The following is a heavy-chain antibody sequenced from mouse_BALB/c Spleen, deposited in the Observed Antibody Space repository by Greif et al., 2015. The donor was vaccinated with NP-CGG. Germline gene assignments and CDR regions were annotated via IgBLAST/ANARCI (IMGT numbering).Heavy chain of an antibody. D-gene: IGHD2-2*01. J-gene: IGHJ4*01. CDR1: GFTFSSYY. Sequence: EVKLMDSGGGLVKLGGSLKLSCAASGFTFSSYYMSLVRQTPEKRLELVAATNSNGGSTYYPDTVKGRFTISRDNAKNPLFLQMSSLRYEDTALYYCARWGLRGAMDYWCHGTSVPVSS. V-gene: IGHV5-6-2*01. CDR3: ARWGLRGAMDY. CDR2: TNSNGGST.